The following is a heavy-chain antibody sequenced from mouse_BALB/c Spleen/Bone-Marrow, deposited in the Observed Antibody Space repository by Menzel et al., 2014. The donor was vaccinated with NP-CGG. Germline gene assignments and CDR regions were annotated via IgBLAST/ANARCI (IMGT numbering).Heavy chain of an antibody. CDR1: GYTFTSYW. Sequence: QVQLQQSGAELVRPGASVKLSCKASGYTFTSYWINWVKQRPGQGLEWIGNIYPSDSYTNYNQKFKDKATLTVDKSSSTAYMQLSSTTSEDSAVYYCTRDDGSFAYWGQGTLVTVSA. J-gene: IGHJ3*01. D-gene: IGHD2-3*01. CDR2: IYPSDSYT. CDR3: TRDDGSFAY. V-gene: IGHV1-69*02.